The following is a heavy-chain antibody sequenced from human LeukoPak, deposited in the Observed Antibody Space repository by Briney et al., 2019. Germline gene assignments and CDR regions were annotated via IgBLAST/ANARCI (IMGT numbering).Heavy chain of an antibody. J-gene: IGHJ5*02. D-gene: IGHD6-13*01. CDR2: INPNSGGT. CDR3: ARALSSWYGWFDP. CDR1: GYTFTGYY. Sequence: ASAKVSCKASGYTFTGYYMHWVRQAPGQGLEWMGWINPNSGGTNYAQKFQGRVTMTRDTSISTAYMELSRLRSDDTAVYYCARALSSWYGWFDPWGQGTLVTVSS. V-gene: IGHV1-2*02.